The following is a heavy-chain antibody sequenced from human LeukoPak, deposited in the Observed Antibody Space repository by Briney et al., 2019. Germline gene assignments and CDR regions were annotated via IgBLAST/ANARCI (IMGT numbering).Heavy chain of an antibody. J-gene: IGHJ5*02. V-gene: IGHV4-59*08. CDR1: GGSISSYY. Sequence: SETLSLTCTVSGGSISSYYWSWIRQPPGKGLEWIGYIYYSGSTNYNPSLKSRVTISVDTSKNQFSLKLSSVTAADTAVYYCARVGLGYCSSTSCFGWFDPWGQGTLVTVSS. CDR2: IYYSGST. D-gene: IGHD2-2*01. CDR3: ARVGLGYCSSTSCFGWFDP.